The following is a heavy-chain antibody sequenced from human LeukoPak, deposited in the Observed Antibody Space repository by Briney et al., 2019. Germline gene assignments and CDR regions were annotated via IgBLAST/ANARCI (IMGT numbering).Heavy chain of an antibody. CDR3: VLVTTGS. D-gene: IGHD4-17*01. V-gene: IGHV3-74*01. J-gene: IGHJ3*01. Sequence: GGSLRLSCAASGFTFSTYWMHWVRHAPGKGLVWVSRINSDGGSINYADSVKGRFTISRDNAKNTLYLHMNSLRAEYTAVYYCVLVTTGSWGQGTMVTVS. CDR1: GFTFSTYW. CDR2: INSDGGSI.